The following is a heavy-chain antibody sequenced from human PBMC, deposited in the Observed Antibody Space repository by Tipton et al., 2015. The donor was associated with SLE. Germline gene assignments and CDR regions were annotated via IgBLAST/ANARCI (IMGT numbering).Heavy chain of an antibody. CDR1: AFTFSSYS. V-gene: IGHV3-48*01. J-gene: IGHJ6*02. CDR2: ISSSSTII. D-gene: IGHD6-13*01. CDR3: ARDRETIAAAGAGMDV. Sequence: SLRLSCAASAFTFSSYSMNWVRQAPGKGLEWISYISSSSTIIYYADSVKGRFTISRDNAKNSLYLQMNSLRAEDTAVYYCARDRETIAAAGAGMDVWGQGTTVTVSS.